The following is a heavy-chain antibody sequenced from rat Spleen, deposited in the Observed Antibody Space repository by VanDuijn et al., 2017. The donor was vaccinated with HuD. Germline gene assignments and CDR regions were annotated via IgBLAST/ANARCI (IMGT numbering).Heavy chain of an antibody. D-gene: IGHD1-9*01. CDR3: ARPTTGIPFNY. V-gene: IGHV5-29*01. CDR2: ISSDGSNT. CDR1: GFTFSDCY. J-gene: IGHJ2*01. Sequence: EVQLVESDGGLVQPGRSLKLSCATSGFTFSDCYMAWVRQAPTKGLEWVATISSDGSNTYYRDSVKGRFTISRDNAESTLNLQMDSLRSEDTAIYYCARPTTGIPFNYWGQGVMVTVSS.